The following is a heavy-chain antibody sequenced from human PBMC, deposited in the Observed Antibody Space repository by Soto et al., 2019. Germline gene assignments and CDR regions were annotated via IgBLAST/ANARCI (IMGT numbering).Heavy chain of an antibody. V-gene: IGHV1-3*01. Sequence: ASVKVSCKAAGYTFTSYAMHWVRQAPGQRLEWMGWINAGNGNTKYSQKFQGRVTITRDTSASTAYMELSSLRSEDTAVYYCARSTGRYYGMDVWGQGTTVTVSS. J-gene: IGHJ6*02. CDR2: INAGNGNT. CDR1: GYTFTSYA. D-gene: IGHD3-10*01. CDR3: ARSTGRYYGMDV.